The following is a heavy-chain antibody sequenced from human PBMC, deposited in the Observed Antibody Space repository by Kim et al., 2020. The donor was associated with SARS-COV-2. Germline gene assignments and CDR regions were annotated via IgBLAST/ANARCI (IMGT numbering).Heavy chain of an antibody. Sequence: SVKVSCKASGGTFSNFAVSWVRQAPGQGLEWMGEIMPLFGAADYAQKFQDRVTITADTSSNIVYLQMSGLRSDDTAVYFCARETYCRGDWSVYDGMD. J-gene: IGHJ6*03. CDR2: IMPLFGAA. CDR3: ARETYCRGDWSVYDGMD. CDR1: GGTFSNFA. D-gene: IGHD2-21*01. V-gene: IGHV1-69*06.